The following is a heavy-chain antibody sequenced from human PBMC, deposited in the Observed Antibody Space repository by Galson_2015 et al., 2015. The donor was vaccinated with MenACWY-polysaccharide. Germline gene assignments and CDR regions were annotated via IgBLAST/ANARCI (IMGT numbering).Heavy chain of an antibody. CDR2: TYYRSKWYN. CDR3: ARDPASTSWCYFDY. D-gene: IGHD6-13*01. Sequence: CAISGDSVSSNSAAWNWIRQPPSRGLEWLGRTYYRSKWYNDYAVSVKNRITINPDTSKNHFSLQLNSVTPDDTAIYYCARDPASTSWCYFDYWGQGTLVTVSS. CDR1: GDSVSSNSAA. J-gene: IGHJ4*02. V-gene: IGHV6-1*01.